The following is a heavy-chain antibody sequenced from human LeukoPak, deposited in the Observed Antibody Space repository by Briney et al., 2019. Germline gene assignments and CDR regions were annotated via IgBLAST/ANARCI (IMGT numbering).Heavy chain of an antibody. CDR2: IYPGGSDT. J-gene: IGHJ6*03. D-gene: IGHD5-18*01. CDR1: GYSFTSYW. CDR3: ARHSAMVPYYYYYMDV. Sequence: GASLKISCKGSGYSFTSYWIGWVRQMPGKGLEWMGIIYPGGSDTRYSPSFQGQVTISADKSISTAYLQWSSLKASDTAMYYCARHSAMVPYYYYYMDVWGKGTTVTVSS. V-gene: IGHV5-51*01.